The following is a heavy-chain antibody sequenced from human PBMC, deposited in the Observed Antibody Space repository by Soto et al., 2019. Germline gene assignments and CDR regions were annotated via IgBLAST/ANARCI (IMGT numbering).Heavy chain of an antibody. CDR2: INAGNGNT. J-gene: IGHJ4*02. V-gene: IGHV1-3*01. CDR3: ARSQKLNGGPRFLGCPMGY. CDR1: GYTFTSYA. Sequence: ASVKVSCKASGYTFTSYAMHWVRQAPGQRLEWMGRINAGNGNTKYSQKFQGRVTITRDTSASTAYMELSSLRSEDTAVYYCARSQKLNGGPRFLGCPMGYWGQGTLVTVS. D-gene: IGHD2-8*01.